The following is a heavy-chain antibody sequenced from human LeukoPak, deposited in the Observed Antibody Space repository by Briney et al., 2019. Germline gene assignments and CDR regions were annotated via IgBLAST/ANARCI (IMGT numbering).Heavy chain of an antibody. V-gene: IGHV4-30-4*01. CDR2: IYYSGST. Sequence: LRLSCAASGFTFISHTMSWIRQAPGKGLEWIGYIYYSGSTYYNPSLKSRVTISVDTSKNQFSLKLSSVTAADTAVYYCASLFLEWLPMGGYFDYWGQGTLVTVSS. D-gene: IGHD3-3*01. CDR1: GFTFISHT. CDR3: ASLFLEWLPMGGYFDY. J-gene: IGHJ4*02.